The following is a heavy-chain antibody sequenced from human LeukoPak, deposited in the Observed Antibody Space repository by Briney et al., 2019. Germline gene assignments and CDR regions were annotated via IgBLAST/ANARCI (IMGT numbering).Heavy chain of an antibody. Sequence: PSETLSLTCAVYGGSFSGYYWSWIRQPPGKGLEWIGEINHSGSTNYNPSLKSRVTISVDTSKNQFSLKLSSVTAADTAVYYCAIWDIVATNWFDPWGQGTLVTVSS. CDR1: GGSFSGYY. D-gene: IGHD5-12*01. CDR3: AIWDIVATNWFDP. V-gene: IGHV4-34*01. J-gene: IGHJ5*02. CDR2: INHSGST.